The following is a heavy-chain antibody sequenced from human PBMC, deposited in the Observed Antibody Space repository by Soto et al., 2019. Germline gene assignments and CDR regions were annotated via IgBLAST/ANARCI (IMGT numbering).Heavy chain of an antibody. Sequence: SETLSLTCGVYGGSFSHYFWTWVRQTPERGLEWIGEIRSSGYTDYSPSLKSRLTISIDTSKSQFSLELTSMTAADTAIYYCAGGIAAAWEVLAHWGQGALVTVS. D-gene: IGHD6-13*01. CDR2: IRSSGYT. J-gene: IGHJ5*02. CDR1: GGSFSHYF. V-gene: IGHV4-34*01. CDR3: AGGIAAAWEVLAH.